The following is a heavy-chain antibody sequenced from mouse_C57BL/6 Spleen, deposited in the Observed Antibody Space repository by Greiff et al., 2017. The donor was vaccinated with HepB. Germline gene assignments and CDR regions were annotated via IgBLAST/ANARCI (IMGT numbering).Heavy chain of an antibody. CDR3: ARHEERRDYYDYDGGFAY. CDR2: FYPGSGSI. J-gene: IGHJ3*01. V-gene: IGHV1-62-2*01. CDR1: GYTFTEYT. D-gene: IGHD2-4*01. Sequence: QVQLKESGAELVKPGASVKLSCKASGYTFTEYTIHWVKQRSGQGLEWIGWFYPGSGSIKYNEKFKDKATLTADKSSSTVYMELSRLTSEDSAVYVCARHEERRDYYDYDGGFAYWGQGTLVTVSA.